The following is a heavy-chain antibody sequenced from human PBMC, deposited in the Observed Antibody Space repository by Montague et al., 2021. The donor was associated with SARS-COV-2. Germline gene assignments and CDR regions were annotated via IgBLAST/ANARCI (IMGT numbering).Heavy chain of an antibody. Sequence: PALVKSTQTLTLTCTFSGFSLSTSGMCVGWIRQPPGKALEWLARIDWDDDKYYSTSLKTRLTISKDTSKNQVVLTMTNMDPVDTATYYCARRTYDILTGYDYGMDVWGQGTTVTVSS. CDR2: IDWDDDK. J-gene: IGHJ6*02. D-gene: IGHD3-9*01. CDR1: GFSLSTSGMC. CDR3: ARRTYDILTGYDYGMDV. V-gene: IGHV2-70*11.